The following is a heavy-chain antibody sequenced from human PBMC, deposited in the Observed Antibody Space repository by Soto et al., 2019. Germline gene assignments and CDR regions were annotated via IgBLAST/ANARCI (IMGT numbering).Heavy chain of an antibody. CDR3: AKNRRFFDWIYYQYSVVDV. CDR2: ISYDGSNK. CDR1: GFTFSNFG. V-gene: IGHV3-30*18. J-gene: IGHJ6*02. D-gene: IGHD3-9*01. Sequence: QVQLVESGGGVVQPGRSPRLSCEVSGFTFSNFGMHWVRQAPGKGLEWVAVISYDGSNKYYADSVKGRFTISSDSSKNTVYLQMNSLRVEDTAVYYCAKNRRFFDWIYYQYSVVDVWGQGTTVTVSS.